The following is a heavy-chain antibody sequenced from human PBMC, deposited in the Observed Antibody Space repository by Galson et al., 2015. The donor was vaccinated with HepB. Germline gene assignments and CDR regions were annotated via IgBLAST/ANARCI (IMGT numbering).Heavy chain of an antibody. V-gene: IGHV3-30*18. CDR3: AKRTIVANYYGMDV. J-gene: IGHJ6*02. CDR2: ISYDGSNK. CDR1: GFTFSSYG. Sequence: SLRLSCAASGFTFSSYGMHWVRQAPGKGLEWVAVISYDGSNKYYADSVKGRLTISRDNSKNTLYLQMNSLRAEDTAVYYCAKRTIVANYYGMDVWGQGTTVTVSS. D-gene: IGHD5-12*01.